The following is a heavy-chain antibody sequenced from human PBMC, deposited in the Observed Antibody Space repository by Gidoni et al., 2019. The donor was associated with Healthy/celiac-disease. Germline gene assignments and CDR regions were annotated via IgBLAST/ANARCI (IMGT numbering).Heavy chain of an antibody. CDR2: VSGSGGST. CDR3: AKSPSSSGYYHPFDY. J-gene: IGHJ4*02. Sequence: EVQLLESGGGLVQPGGSLRLSCAASGFTFSSYAMSWVRQAPGKGLGWVSAVSGSGGSTYYADSVTGRFTISRDNSKNTLYLQMNSLRAEATAVYYCAKSPSSSGYYHPFDYWGQGTLVTVSS. V-gene: IGHV3-23*01. CDR1: GFTFSSYA. D-gene: IGHD3-22*01.